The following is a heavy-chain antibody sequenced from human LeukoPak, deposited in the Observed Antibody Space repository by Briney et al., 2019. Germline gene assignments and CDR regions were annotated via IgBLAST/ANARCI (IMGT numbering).Heavy chain of an antibody. CDR2: ISGSGGST. CDR1: GFTFSSYG. D-gene: IGHD3-9*01. CDR3: AKDKEPYVLRYFDWLSHDY. J-gene: IGHJ4*02. V-gene: IGHV3-23*01. Sequence: PGGSLRLSCAASGFTFSSYGMSWVRQAPGKGLEWVSAISGSGGSTYYADSVKGRFTISRDNSKNTLYLQMNSLRAEDTAVYYCAKDKEPYVLRYFDWLSHDYWGQGTLVTVSS.